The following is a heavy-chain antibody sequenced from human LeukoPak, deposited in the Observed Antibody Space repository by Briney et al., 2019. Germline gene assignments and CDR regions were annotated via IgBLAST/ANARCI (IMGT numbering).Heavy chain of an antibody. D-gene: IGHD6-6*01. CDR1: GGTFSSYA. CDR3: ARDSSGAAQNYYYMDV. J-gene: IGHJ6*03. Sequence: SVTVSCKASGGTFSSYAISWVRQAPGQGLEWMGGIIPIFGTANYAQKFQGRVTITADESTSTAYMELSSLRSEDTAVYYCARDSSGAAQNYYYMDVWGKGTTVTVSS. CDR2: IIPIFGTA. V-gene: IGHV1-69*13.